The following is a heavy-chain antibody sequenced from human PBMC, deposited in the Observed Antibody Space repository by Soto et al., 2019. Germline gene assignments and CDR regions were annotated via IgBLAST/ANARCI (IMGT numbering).Heavy chain of an antibody. V-gene: IGHV3-23*01. D-gene: IGHD3-16*02. CDR3: AKIYDYVWGSYPPLDY. Sequence: GGSLRLSCAASGFTFSSYAMSWVRQAPGKGLEWVSAISGSGGSTYYADSGKGRFTISRDNSKNTLYLQMNSLRAEDTAVYYCAKIYDYVWGSYPPLDYWGQGTLVTVSS. J-gene: IGHJ4*02. CDR1: GFTFSSYA. CDR2: ISGSGGST.